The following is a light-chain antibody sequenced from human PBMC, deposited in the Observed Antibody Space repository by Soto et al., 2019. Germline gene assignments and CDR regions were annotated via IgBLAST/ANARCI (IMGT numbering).Light chain of an antibody. V-gene: IGKV3-20*01. Sequence: EIVLTQSPGTLSLSPGERATLSCRASQSVGGSYVGWYQQKPGQGPRLLIYVANSRATGIPDRFSGSGSGKDFTLTISRLEPEDLEVYYCQLFGASRTFGQGTKVDIK. J-gene: IGKJ1*01. CDR2: VAN. CDR3: QLFGASRT. CDR1: QSVGGSY.